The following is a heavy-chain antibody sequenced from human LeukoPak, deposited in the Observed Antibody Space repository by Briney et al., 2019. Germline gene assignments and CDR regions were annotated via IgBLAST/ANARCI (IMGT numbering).Heavy chain of an antibody. Sequence: GGSLRLSCEASGFTFSTYAMHWVRQAPGKGLEWNSYISSSSTTIFYGDSVKGRFIISRDNAKNSLYLQMNSLRAEDTAVYYCARNPPEGGYLASWGQGTLVTVSS. V-gene: IGHV3-48*01. J-gene: IGHJ4*02. D-gene: IGHD3-22*01. CDR3: ARNPPEGGYLAS. CDR1: GFTFSTYA. CDR2: ISSSSTTI.